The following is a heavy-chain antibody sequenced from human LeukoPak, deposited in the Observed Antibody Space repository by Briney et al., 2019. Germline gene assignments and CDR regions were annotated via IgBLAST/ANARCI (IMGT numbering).Heavy chain of an antibody. CDR3: ARRYTSGWTFDY. CDR1: GFTFSDYY. CDR2: ISGSGSTI. V-gene: IGHV3-11*01. J-gene: IGHJ4*02. Sequence: GGSLRLSCAVSGFTFSDYYMSWIRQAPGKGLEWVSYISGSGSTIYYADSVKGRFTISRDNAKNSLYLQMDSLRAEDTAVYYCARRYTSGWTFDYWGQGTLATVS. D-gene: IGHD6-25*01.